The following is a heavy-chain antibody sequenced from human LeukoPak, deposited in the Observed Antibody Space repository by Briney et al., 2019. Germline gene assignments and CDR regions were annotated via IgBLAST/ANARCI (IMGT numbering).Heavy chain of an antibody. V-gene: IGHV3-30-3*01. J-gene: IGHJ4*02. CDR2: ISNDGSNE. CDR3: ARDLGVGGYFNRPLDH. D-gene: IGHD3-3*01. CDR1: GFTFSSYS. Sequence: GGSLRLSCAASGFTFSSYSMYWVRRAPGKGLEWVACISNDGSNEYYADSVKGRFTISRDNSDNTLFLQMNSLRGEDTAVYYCARDLGVGGYFNRPLDHWGQGTLVTVSS.